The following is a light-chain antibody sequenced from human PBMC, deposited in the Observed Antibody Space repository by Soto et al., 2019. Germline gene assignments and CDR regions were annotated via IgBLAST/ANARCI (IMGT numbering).Light chain of an antibody. Sequence: DVVMTQSPLSLPVTLGQPASISCRSSQSLVYSDGNAYLNWFHQRPGQSPRRLIYKVSYRDSGVPDRFRGSWSGTDFTLKISRVEAEDVGVYYCMQGTRWPPYTFVQGTKLEIK. CDR2: KVS. V-gene: IGKV2-30*01. CDR3: MQGTRWPPYT. J-gene: IGKJ2*01. CDR1: QSLVYSDGNAY.